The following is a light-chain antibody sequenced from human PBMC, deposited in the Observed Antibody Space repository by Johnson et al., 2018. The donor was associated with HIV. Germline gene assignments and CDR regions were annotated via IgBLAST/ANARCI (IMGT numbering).Light chain of an antibody. V-gene: IGLV1-51*01. Sequence: QPVLTQPPSVSAAPGQKVTISCSGSSSNIGDNSVSWYQHLPGTAPKLLIYDDNKRPSGIPDRFSGSKSGTSATLGITGLQTGDEADYYCGTWDNSPSAPYVSGPGTKVTVL. CDR3: GTWDNSPSAPYV. CDR2: DDN. CDR1: SSNIGDNS. J-gene: IGLJ1*01.